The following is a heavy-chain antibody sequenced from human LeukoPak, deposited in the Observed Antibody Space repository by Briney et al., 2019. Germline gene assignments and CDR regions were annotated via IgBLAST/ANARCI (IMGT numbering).Heavy chain of an antibody. D-gene: IGHD2-2*01. CDR1: GFTFSSYA. CDR3: ARDYRYCSSTSCYVGTMDV. V-gene: IGHV3-64*01. CDR2: ISSNGGST. Sequence: GGSLRLSCAASGFTFSSYAMHWVRQAPGKGLEYVSAISSNGGSTYYANSVKGRFTISRDNSKNTLYLQMGSLRAEDMAVYYCARDYRYCSSTSCYVGTMDVWGKGTTVTVSP. J-gene: IGHJ6*04.